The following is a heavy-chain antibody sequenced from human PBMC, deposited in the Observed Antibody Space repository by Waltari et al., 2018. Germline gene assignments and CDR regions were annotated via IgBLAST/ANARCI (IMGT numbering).Heavy chain of an antibody. Sequence: QVQLVQSGAEVKKPGSSVKVSCKASGGTFSSYAISWVRQAPGQGLEWMGGFNPILGIANYEQKFQGRVTITADKSTSTAYMELSSLRSEDTAVYYCLARRGVGATPLSFDYWGQGTLVTVSS. CDR2: FNPILGIA. CDR3: LARRGVGATPLSFDY. J-gene: IGHJ4*02. V-gene: IGHV1-69*10. CDR1: GGTFSSYA. D-gene: IGHD1-26*01.